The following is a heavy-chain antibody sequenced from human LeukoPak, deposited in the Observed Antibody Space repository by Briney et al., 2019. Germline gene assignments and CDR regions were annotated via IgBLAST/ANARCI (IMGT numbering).Heavy chain of an antibody. Sequence: PSETLSLTCAVYGGSFSGYYWSWIRQPPGKGLEWIGEINHSGSTNYNPSLKSRVTISVDTSKNQFSLKLSSATAADTAVYYCARRARGSYLYYFDYWGQGTLVTVSS. CDR3: ARRARGSYLYYFDY. D-gene: IGHD3-10*01. CDR1: GGSFSGYY. CDR2: INHSGST. V-gene: IGHV4-34*01. J-gene: IGHJ4*02.